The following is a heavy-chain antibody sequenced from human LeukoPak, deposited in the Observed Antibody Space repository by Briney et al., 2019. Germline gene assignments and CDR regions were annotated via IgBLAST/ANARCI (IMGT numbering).Heavy chain of an antibody. D-gene: IGHD6-6*01. CDR2: IIPIFGTA. CDR3: ARSEYSSSSFDY. CDR1: GGTFSSYA. J-gene: IGHJ4*02. Sequence: SVKVSCKASGGTFSSYAISWVRQAPGQGLEWMGGIIPIFGTANYAQKFQGRVTITADESTSTAYMELSSLRSEDTAVYYCARSEYSSSSFDYWGQGTLVTVSS. V-gene: IGHV1-69*13.